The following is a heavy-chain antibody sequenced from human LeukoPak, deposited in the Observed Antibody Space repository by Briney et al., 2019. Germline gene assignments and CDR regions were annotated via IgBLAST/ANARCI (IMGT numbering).Heavy chain of an antibody. CDR3: AREDYDILTGYPSGWFDP. CDR2: IIPIFGTA. Sequence: ASVKVSCKASGGTFSSYAISWVRQAPGQGLEWMGGIIPIFGTANYAQKLQGRVTMTTDTSTSTAYMELRSLRSDDTAVYYCAREDYDILTGYPSGWFDPWGQGTLVTVSS. CDR1: GGTFSSYA. V-gene: IGHV1-69*05. D-gene: IGHD3-9*01. J-gene: IGHJ5*02.